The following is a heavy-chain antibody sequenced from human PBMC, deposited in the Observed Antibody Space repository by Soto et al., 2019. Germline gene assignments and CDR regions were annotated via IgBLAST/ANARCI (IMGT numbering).Heavy chain of an antibody. CDR1: GGSISSSSYY. Sequence: SETLSLTCTVSGGSISSSSYYWGWIRQPPGKGLEWIGSIYYSGSTYYNPSLKSRVTISVDTSKNQFSLKLSSVTAADTAVYYCARHLPPKNEDAAFYYYYMDVWGKGTTVTVSS. D-gene: IGHD1-1*01. J-gene: IGHJ6*03. V-gene: IGHV4-39*01. CDR2: IYYSGST. CDR3: ARHLPPKNEDAAFYYYYMDV.